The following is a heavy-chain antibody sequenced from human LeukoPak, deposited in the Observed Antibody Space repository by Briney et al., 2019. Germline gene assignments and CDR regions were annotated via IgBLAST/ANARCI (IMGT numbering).Heavy chain of an antibody. J-gene: IGHJ4*02. CDR3: ARRVGATKGGDFDY. D-gene: IGHD1-26*01. CDR2: ISAYNGNT. CDR1: GYTFTSYG. V-gene: IGHV1-18*01. Sequence: ASVKVSCKASGYTFTSYGISWVRQAPGQGLEWMGWISAYNGNTNYAQKLQGRVTMTTDTSTSTACMELRSLRSDDTAVYYCARRVGATKGGDFDYWGQGTLVTVSS.